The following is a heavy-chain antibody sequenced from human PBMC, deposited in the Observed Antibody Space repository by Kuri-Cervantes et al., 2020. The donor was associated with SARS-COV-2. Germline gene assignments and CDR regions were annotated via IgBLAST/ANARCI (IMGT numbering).Heavy chain of an antibody. V-gene: IGHV1-69*13. D-gene: IGHD2-8*01. J-gene: IGHJ5*02. CDR3: VRSGYCTNGVCYDGWFDP. Sequence: SVKVSCKASGGTFSSYAISWVRQAPGQGLEWMGGIIPFFGTANYAQKFQGRVTITADDSTSTAYMELSSLRSEDTAVYYCVRSGYCTNGVCYDGWFDPWGQGTLVTVSS. CDR1: GGTFSSYA. CDR2: IIPFFGTA.